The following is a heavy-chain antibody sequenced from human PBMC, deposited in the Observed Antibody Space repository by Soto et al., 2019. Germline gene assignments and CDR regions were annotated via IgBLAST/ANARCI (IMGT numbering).Heavy chain of an antibody. Sequence: SVKVSCKASGGTFSSYAISWVRQAPGQGLEWMGGIIPIFGTANYAQKFQGRVTIIADESTSTAYMELSSLRSEDTAVYYCARVKGYDFWSGYYIFDYWGQGTLVTVSS. V-gene: IGHV1-69*13. D-gene: IGHD3-3*01. CDR3: ARVKGYDFWSGYYIFDY. CDR2: IIPIFGTA. J-gene: IGHJ4*02. CDR1: GGTFSSYA.